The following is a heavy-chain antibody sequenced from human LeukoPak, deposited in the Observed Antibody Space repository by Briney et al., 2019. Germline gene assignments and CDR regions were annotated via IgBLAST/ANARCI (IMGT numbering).Heavy chain of an antibody. D-gene: IGHD3-3*01. CDR3: ARTVLRFLEWLPPRPYYYYMDV. J-gene: IGHJ6*03. V-gene: IGHV4-30-4*08. CDR2: IYYSGST. CDR1: GGSISSGDYY. Sequence: SQSLSLTCTVSGGSISSGDYYWSWIRQPPGKGLEWIGYIYYSGSTYYNPSLKSRVTISVDTSKNQFSLKLSSVTAADTAVYYCARTVLRFLEWLPPRPYYYYMDVWGKGTTVTVSS.